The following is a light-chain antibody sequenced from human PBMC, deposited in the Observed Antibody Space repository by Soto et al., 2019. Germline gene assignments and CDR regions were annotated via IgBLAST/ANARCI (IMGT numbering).Light chain of an antibody. J-gene: IGLJ2*01. CDR3: CSYAGSSTFV. V-gene: IGLV2-23*01. Sequence: QSVLTQPASVSRSPGQSITISCTGTSSDVGSYNLVSWYQQHPGKAPKLMIYEGSKWPSGVSNRFSGSKSGNTASLTISGPQAEDEADYYCCSYAGSSTFVFGGGTKLTVL. CDR1: SSDVGSYNL. CDR2: EGS.